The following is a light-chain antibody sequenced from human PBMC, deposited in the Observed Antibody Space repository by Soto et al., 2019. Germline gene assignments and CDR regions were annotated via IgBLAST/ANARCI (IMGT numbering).Light chain of an antibody. CDR1: SSNIGAGYD. Sequence: QSVLTQTPSVSGAPGQKITMSCTGRSSNIGAGYDVHWYQQLPGAAPRLLIYADNNRPSGVPDRFSASNSGTSASLAITGLQGEDEAVYYCQSYDTRLSGVIFGAGTTLTVL. V-gene: IGLV1-40*01. J-gene: IGLJ2*01. CDR2: ADN. CDR3: QSYDTRLSGVI.